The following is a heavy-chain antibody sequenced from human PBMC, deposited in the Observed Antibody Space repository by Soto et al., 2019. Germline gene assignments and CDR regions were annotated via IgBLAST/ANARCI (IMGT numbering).Heavy chain of an antibody. CDR3: ARSRGYSYGFVFLY. CDR1: GGSISSGGYS. Sequence: SETLSLTCAVSGGSISSGGYSWSWIRQPPGKGLEWIGYIYHSGSTYYNPSLKSRVTISVDRSKNQFSLKLSSVTAADTAVYYCARSRGYSYGFVFLYWGQGTLVTVSS. D-gene: IGHD5-18*01. CDR2: IYHSGST. J-gene: IGHJ4*02. V-gene: IGHV4-30-2*01.